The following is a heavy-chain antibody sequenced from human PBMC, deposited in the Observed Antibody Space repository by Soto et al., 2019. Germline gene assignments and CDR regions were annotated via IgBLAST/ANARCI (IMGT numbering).Heavy chain of an antibody. CDR1: GFTFSSYG. CDR2: IWHDGGNK. CDR3: ARDGDVNTGFGKDY. Sequence: QVHLVESGGGVVQPGRSLRLSCAASGFTFSSYGMHWVRQAPGKGLEWVAFIWHDGGNKFYAESVKGRFTISRDNSKNTLYLQMTSLSAEDTAMYYCARDGDVNTGFGKDYWGQGTLVTDSS. D-gene: IGHD3-16*01. V-gene: IGHV3-33*01. J-gene: IGHJ4*02.